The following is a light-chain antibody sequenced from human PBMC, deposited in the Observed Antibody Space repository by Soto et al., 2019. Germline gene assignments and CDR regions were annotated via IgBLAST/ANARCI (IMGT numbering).Light chain of an antibody. CDR2: KAS. V-gene: IGKV1-5*03. Sequence: DIQMTQSPSTLSGSVGDRVTIPCRASQTISSWLAWYPQTPGKAPKLLIYKASTLKSGVPSRFSGRGSGTECTRTISSLQPDDFATYYCQHYNSYPEAFGQGTKVDIK. CDR3: QHYNSYPEA. J-gene: IGKJ1*01. CDR1: QTISSW.